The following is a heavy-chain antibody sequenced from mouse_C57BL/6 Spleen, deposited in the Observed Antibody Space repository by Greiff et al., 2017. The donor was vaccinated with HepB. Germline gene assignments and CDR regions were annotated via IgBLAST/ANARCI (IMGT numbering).Heavy chain of an antibody. CDR3: TTWEIDYYGSSYFDY. CDR1: GFNIKDDY. J-gene: IGHJ2*01. CDR2: IDPENGDT. D-gene: IGHD1-1*01. V-gene: IGHV14-4*01. Sequence: EVKLQESGAELVRPGASVKLSCTASGFNIKDDYMHWVKQRPEQGLEWIGWIDPENGDTEYASKFQGKATITADTSSNTAYLQLSSLTSEDTSVYYCTTWEIDYYGSSYFDYWGQGTTLTVSS.